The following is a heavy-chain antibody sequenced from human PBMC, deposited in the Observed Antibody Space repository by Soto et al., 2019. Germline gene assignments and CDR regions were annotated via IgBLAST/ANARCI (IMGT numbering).Heavy chain of an antibody. J-gene: IGHJ6*02. CDR3: AREGEGAPPRYYYGMDV. Sequence: EEQLVESGGGLIQPGGSLRLSCAASGFSVRTNYMSWVRQAPGKGLEWVSLIYSGGSTHYTDSVRGRFTISRDSSKNTVYLQMDSLRVEDTAVYYCAREGEGAPPRYYYGMDVWGQGTTVTVS. CDR2: IYSGGST. CDR1: GFSVRTNY. V-gene: IGHV3-53*01. D-gene: IGHD1-26*01.